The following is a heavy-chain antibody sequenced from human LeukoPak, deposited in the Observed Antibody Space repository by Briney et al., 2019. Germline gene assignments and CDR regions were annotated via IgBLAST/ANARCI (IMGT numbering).Heavy chain of an antibody. CDR1: GGSFSGYY. D-gene: IGHD6-19*01. Sequence: SETLSLTCAVYGGSFSGYYWSWIRQPPGKGLEWIGEINHSGSTNYNPSLKSRVTISVDTSKNQFSLKLNSVTAADTAVYYCARHRLEAGSWFDPWGQGTLVTVSS. J-gene: IGHJ5*02. CDR3: ARHRLEAGSWFDP. V-gene: IGHV4-34*01. CDR2: INHSGST.